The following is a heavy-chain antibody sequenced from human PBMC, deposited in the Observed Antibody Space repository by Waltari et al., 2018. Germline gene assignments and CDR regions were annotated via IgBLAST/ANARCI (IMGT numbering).Heavy chain of an antibody. CDR3: AREVGNWNDPAHGGPHCDA. CDR2: IYYSGGT. CDR1: GGSISSGGYY. Sequence: QVQLQESGPGLVKPSQTLSLTCTVSGGSISSGGYYWSWIRQHPGKGLEWIGYIYYSGGTYYNPSLKSRVTMSGGTSKNQFSLKLSSGTAADTAVYYCAREVGNWNDPAHGGPHCDAWGQGTLVTVSS. D-gene: IGHD1-1*01. V-gene: IGHV4-31*03. J-gene: IGHJ5*02.